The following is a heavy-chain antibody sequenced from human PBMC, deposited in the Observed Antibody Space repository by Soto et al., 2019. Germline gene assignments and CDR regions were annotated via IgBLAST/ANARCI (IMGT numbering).Heavy chain of an antibody. D-gene: IGHD3-22*01. J-gene: IGHJ6*02. V-gene: IGHV2-26*01. CDR2: IFLNDEK. CDR1: GFSLSNARMG. CDR3: ARIRYYYDSSGYFPLAYYGMDV. Sequence: SGPTLVNPTETLTLTCTVSGFSLSNARMGVSWIRQPPGKALEWLAHIFLNDEKSYSTSLKSRLTISKDTSKSQVVLTMTNMDPVDTATYYCARIRYYYDSSGYFPLAYYGMDVWGQGTTVTVSS.